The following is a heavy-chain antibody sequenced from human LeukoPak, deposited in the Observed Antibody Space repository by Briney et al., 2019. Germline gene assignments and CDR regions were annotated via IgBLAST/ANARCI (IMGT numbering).Heavy chain of an antibody. CDR1: GFTFSSYG. V-gene: IGHV3-30*02. Sequence: GGSLRLSCAASGFTFSSYGMHWVRQAPGKGLEWVAVIWYDGSNKYYADSVKGRFTISRDNSKNTLYLQMNSLRAEDTAVYYCAKADYGDSPFDPWGQGTLVTVSS. CDR3: AKADYGDSPFDP. CDR2: IWYDGSNK. J-gene: IGHJ5*02. D-gene: IGHD4-17*01.